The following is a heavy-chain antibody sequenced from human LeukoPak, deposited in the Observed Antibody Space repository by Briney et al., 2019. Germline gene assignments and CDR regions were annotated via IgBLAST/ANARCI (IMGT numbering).Heavy chain of an antibody. CDR3: ARSGSGGGSFYI. CDR2: IMQGGSDK. J-gene: IGHJ3*02. CDR1: GFTFICYW. Sequence: GGSLRLSCAASGFTFICYWMRWVRQAPGKGLEGVANIMQGGSDKYYFDSLKGRFTISRDNAKNSLYLQINSRITEDTAVYYCARSGSGGGSFYIWCQGTIVTVSS. V-gene: IGHV3-7*01. D-gene: IGHD2-15*01.